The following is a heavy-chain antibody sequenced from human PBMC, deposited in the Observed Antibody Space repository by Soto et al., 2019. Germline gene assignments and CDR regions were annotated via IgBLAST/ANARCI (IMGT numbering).Heavy chain of an antibody. CDR3: ARGPLVVLDYFES. Sequence: QVQLVQSGTEVKKPGSSVKVSCKASGGTFRNYPINWVRQAPGQGLEWMGRFFPLTDIPDYAQNFQARLTISADKSTSTAYLELSSLTSDDTAMYFCARGPLVVLDYFESWGQGTLVTVSS. V-gene: IGHV1-69*02. J-gene: IGHJ4*02. CDR2: FFPLTDIP. CDR1: GGTFRNYP.